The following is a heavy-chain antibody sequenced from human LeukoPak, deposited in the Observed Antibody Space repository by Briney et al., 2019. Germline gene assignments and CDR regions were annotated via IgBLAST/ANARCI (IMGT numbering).Heavy chain of an antibody. J-gene: IGHJ4*02. V-gene: IGHV3-15*01. D-gene: IGHD6-13*01. CDR3: TTGLRAADTQ. CDR1: RFTFSNTW. Sequence: GGSLRLSCAASRFTFSNTWMSWVRQATGKGLEWVGRNKSKTDGGTTDYAAPVKGRFTISRDDSKNTLYLLIHSPKTEVTSVYYCTTGLRAADTQWGLGTLVTLSS. CDR2: NKSKTDGGTT.